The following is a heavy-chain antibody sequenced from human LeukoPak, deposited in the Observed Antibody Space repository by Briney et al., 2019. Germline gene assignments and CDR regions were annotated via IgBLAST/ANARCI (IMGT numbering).Heavy chain of an antibody. CDR2: IRTKTNNYAT. CDR1: GFTFSGSA. CDR3: SRSADYGDYYIKY. Sequence: GSLRLSCAASGFTFSGSAIHWVRQVSGKGLEWVGRIRTKTNNYATAYTASVKGSFTISRDDSQNTAYLQMNSLKTEDTAVYYCSRSADYGDYYIKYWGQGTLVTVSS. J-gene: IGHJ4*02. V-gene: IGHV3-73*01. D-gene: IGHD4-17*01.